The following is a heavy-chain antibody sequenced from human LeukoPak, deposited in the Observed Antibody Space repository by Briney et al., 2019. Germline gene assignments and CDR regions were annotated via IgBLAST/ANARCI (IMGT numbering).Heavy chain of an antibody. CDR3: ARIGYSSSSFDY. D-gene: IGHD6-6*01. J-gene: IGHJ4*02. Sequence: GGSLRLSCAASGFTFSSYAMSWVRQAPGKGLEWVSAISDSGGSTYYADSVKGRFTISRDNSKNTLYLQMNSLRAEDTAVYYCARIGYSSSSFDYWGQGTLVTVSS. CDR1: GFTFSSYA. V-gene: IGHV3-23*01. CDR2: ISDSGGST.